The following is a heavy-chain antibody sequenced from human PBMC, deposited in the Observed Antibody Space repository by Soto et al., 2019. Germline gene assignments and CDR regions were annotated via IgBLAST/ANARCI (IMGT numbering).Heavy chain of an antibody. V-gene: IGHV3-23*01. CDR3: AKRGGDYDSRYHYYMDV. D-gene: IGHD3-16*01. CDR1: GFTFSSYA. J-gene: IGHJ6*03. Sequence: EVQVLESGGGLVQPGGSLRLSCAASGFTFSSYAMNWVHQSPGKGLEWVGSIRGSGSSAYYPDSVEGRFTISRDNSKNTLYLQMNSLRAEDTAVYYCAKRGGDYDSRYHYYMDVWGKGTTVTVSS. CDR2: IRGSGSSA.